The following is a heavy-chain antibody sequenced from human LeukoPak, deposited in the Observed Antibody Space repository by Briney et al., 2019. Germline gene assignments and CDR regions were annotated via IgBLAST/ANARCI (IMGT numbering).Heavy chain of an antibody. D-gene: IGHD6-6*01. V-gene: IGHV3-23*01. Sequence: GGSLRLSCAASGFTFSNYAMSWVRQAPGKGLEWVSGIIGGGGGSTYYADSVKGRFTISRDNSKNTLYLQMNGLRAEDTAVYYCARAIAAGYWFFDLWGRGILVTVSS. CDR2: IIGGGGGST. CDR3: ARAIAAGYWFFDL. J-gene: IGHJ2*01. CDR1: GFTFSNYA.